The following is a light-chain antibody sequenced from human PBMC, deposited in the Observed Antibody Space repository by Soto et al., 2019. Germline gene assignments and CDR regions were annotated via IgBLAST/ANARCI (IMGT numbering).Light chain of an antibody. Sequence: EIVMTQSPATLSVSPGERATLSCRASHSVSSNVAWYQQKPGQAPRLLIHSASTRATGISARFSGSGSWTEFTLSISSLQSEDFAVYYCQQYNSWPRTFGPGTTVDF. J-gene: IGKJ3*01. CDR1: HSVSSN. CDR3: QQYNSWPRT. CDR2: SAS. V-gene: IGKV3-15*01.